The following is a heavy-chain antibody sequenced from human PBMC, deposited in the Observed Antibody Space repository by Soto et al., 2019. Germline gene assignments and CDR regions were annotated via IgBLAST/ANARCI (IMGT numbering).Heavy chain of an antibody. J-gene: IGHJ6*02. CDR2: INTGNGNT. D-gene: IGHD5-18*01. CDR1: GYTFTSYA. CDR3: ARGRFPADSTYHYGMDV. Sequence: QVQLVQSGAEVKMPGASVEVSCKSSGYTFTSYAIHWVRQAPGQRLEWMGWINTGNGNTKYSQRFHGRVTITRDTSASTAYMGLSSLISEDTAVYYWARGRFPADSTYHYGMDVWGQGTTVTVSS. V-gene: IGHV1-3*04.